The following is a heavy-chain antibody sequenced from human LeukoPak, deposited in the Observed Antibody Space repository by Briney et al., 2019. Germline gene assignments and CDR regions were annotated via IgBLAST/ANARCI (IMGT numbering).Heavy chain of an antibody. CDR1: GFTFDDYA. CDR3: ARVRWYYYGSGSPSFDY. J-gene: IGHJ4*02. D-gene: IGHD3-10*01. CDR2: ISWNSGSI. Sequence: GGSLRLSCAASGFTFDDYAIHWVRHAPGKGLEWVSSISWNSGSIVYADSVKGRFTISRVNAKNSLYLQMNSLRSDDTAVYYCARVRWYYYGSGSPSFDYWGQGTLVTVSS. V-gene: IGHV3-9*01.